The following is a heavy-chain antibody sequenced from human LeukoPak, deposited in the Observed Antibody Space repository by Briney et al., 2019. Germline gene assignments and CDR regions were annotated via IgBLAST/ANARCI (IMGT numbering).Heavy chain of an antibody. V-gene: IGHV3-48*03. CDR1: GFIFSSYE. CDR3: ARDTPPSYYHYMDV. Sequence: GGSLRLSCPASGFIFSSYEMNWVRQAPGKGLEWVSYISDGDSTIYYADSVKGRFTISRDNAKNSLYLQMNSLRAEDTALYYCARDTPPSYYHYMDVWGKGTTVTVSS. CDR2: ISDGDSTI. J-gene: IGHJ6*03.